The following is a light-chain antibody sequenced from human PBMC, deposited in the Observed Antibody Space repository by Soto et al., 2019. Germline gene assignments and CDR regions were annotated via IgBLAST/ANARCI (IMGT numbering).Light chain of an antibody. CDR2: GNN. J-gene: IGLJ3*02. CDR3: AVWDDSLSGVV. CDR1: SSNIGSNY. Sequence: QSVLTQPPSASGTPGQTVTISSSVSSSNIGSNYVFWYQHLPGTAPKLLIYGNNQRPSGVPDRFSGSRSGTSASLAISGLRPEDEADYYCAVWDDSLSGVVFGGGTKLTVL. V-gene: IGLV1-47*01.